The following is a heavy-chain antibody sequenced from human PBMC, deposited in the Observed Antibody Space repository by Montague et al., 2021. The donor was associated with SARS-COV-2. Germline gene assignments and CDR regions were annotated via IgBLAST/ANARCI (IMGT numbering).Heavy chain of an antibody. CDR2: ISYNGRNT. J-gene: IGHJ4*02. CDR3: AREPKPVGYSYGYTFFEY. Sequence: SLRLSCAASGFTFSSYALHWVRQAPGKGPEWVAVISYNGRNTQYGDSVKGRATISRDNSKNTLYPQVNSLRTDDTAVYYCAREPKPVGYSYGYTFFEYWGQGSLVTVSS. CDR1: GFTFSSYA. D-gene: IGHD5-18*01. V-gene: IGHV3-30*03.